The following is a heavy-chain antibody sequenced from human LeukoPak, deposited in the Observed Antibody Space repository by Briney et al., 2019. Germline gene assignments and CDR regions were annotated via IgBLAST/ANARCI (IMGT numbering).Heavy chain of an antibody. D-gene: IGHD5-24*01. CDR3: ARARDGYNDY. CDR1: GFTVSSNY. J-gene: IGHJ4*02. CDR2: IYGGGST. Sequence: GGSLRLSCAASGFTVSSNYMNWVRQAPGKGLEWVSVIYGGGSTTYADSVKGRFTISRLNSKNTLYLQMSSLRAEDTAVYYCARARDGYNDYWGQGTLVTVSS. V-gene: IGHV3-53*04.